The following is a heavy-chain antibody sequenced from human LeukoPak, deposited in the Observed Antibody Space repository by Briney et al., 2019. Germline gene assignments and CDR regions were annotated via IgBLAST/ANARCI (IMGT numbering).Heavy chain of an antibody. D-gene: IGHD3-10*01. Sequence: SETLSLTCSVSGGSISSGDYCWSWIRQPPGKGLEWIGYIYHSGSTYYNPSLKSRVTISVDRSKNQFSLKLSSVTAADTAVYYCASVYGSGSYLGYWGPGTLVTVFS. CDR1: GGSISSGDYC. CDR3: ASVYGSGSYLGY. CDR2: IYHSGST. V-gene: IGHV4-30-2*01. J-gene: IGHJ4*02.